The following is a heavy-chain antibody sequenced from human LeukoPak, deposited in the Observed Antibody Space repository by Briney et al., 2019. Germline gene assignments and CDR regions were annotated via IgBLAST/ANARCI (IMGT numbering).Heavy chain of an antibody. Sequence: ASVKVSCKASGYTFTSYGISWVRQAPGQGLEWMGWISAYNGNTNYAQKLQGRVTMTRDTSITTVYMELSSLTSEDTAAYYCARDGRGAAAPDDAFDVWGQGTMVTVSS. V-gene: IGHV1-18*01. J-gene: IGHJ3*01. CDR1: GYTFTSYG. CDR2: ISAYNGNT. D-gene: IGHD2-2*01. CDR3: ARDGRGAAAPDDAFDV.